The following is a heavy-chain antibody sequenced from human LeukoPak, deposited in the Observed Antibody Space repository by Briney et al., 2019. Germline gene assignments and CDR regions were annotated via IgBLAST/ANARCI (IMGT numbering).Heavy chain of an antibody. CDR1: GFTFSSDS. CDR3: ARDQGDASYYYDSSGYYYDY. V-gene: IGHV3-21*01. D-gene: IGHD3-22*01. J-gene: IGHJ4*02. Sequence: GGSLRLSCAASGFTFSSDSMNWVRQAPGKGLEWVSSISSSSSYIYYADSVKGRFTISRDNAKNSLYLQMNSLRAEDTAVYYCARDQGDASYYYDSSGYYYDYWGQGTLVTISS. CDR2: ISSSSSYI.